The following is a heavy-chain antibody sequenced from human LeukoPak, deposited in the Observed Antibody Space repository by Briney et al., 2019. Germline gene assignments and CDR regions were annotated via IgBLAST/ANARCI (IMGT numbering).Heavy chain of an antibody. J-gene: IGHJ6*02. Sequence: SETLSLTCTVSGGSISSYYWSWIRQPPGKGLEWIGYIYYSGSTNYNPSLKSRVTISVDTSKNQFSLKLSSVTAADTAVYYCATAAGAPSYYGMDVWGQGTTVTVSS. CDR2: IYYSGST. D-gene: IGHD1-26*01. V-gene: IGHV4-59*01. CDR3: ATAAGAPSYYGMDV. CDR1: GGSISSYY.